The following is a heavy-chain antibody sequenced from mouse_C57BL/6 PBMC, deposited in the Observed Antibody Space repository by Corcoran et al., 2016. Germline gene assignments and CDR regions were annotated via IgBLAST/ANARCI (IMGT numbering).Heavy chain of an antibody. V-gene: IGHV1-26*01. D-gene: IGHD2-3*01. CDR2: INPNNGGT. Sequence: EVQLQQSGPELVKPGASVKISCKASGYTFTDYYMNWVKQSHGKSLEWIGDINPNNGGTSYNQKFKGKATLTVDKSSSTAYMELRILTSEDSAVYYCARRDDGYYLFAYWGQGTLVTVSA. CDR3: ARRDDGYYLFAY. CDR1: GYTFTDYY. J-gene: IGHJ3*01.